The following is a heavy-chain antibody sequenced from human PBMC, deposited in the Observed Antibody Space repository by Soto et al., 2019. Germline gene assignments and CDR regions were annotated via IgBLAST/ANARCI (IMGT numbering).Heavy chain of an antibody. D-gene: IGHD6-6*01. CDR3: ARDRWIAARGWFDP. J-gene: IGHJ5*02. Sequence: SVKVSCKDSGGTFSSYTIGWVRQAPGQGLEWMGRIIPILGIANYAQKFQGRVTITADKSTSTAYMELSSLRSEDTAVYYCARDRWIAARGWFDPWGQGTLVTVSS. CDR1: GGTFSSYT. CDR2: IIPILGIA. V-gene: IGHV1-69*04.